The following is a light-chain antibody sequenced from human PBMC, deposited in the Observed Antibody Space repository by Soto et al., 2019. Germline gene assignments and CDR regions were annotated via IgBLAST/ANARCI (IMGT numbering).Light chain of an antibody. CDR1: QSTSNK. CDR3: QQYGNWPPLT. CDR2: DAS. V-gene: IGKV3-15*01. Sequence: ILLTQSPTTLSLSPRERATLSCRAIQSTSNKLAWYQQKPGQAPRLLMYDASTRATDIPARFSGSGSGAEFTLTITSLQSEDFAVYYCQQYGNWPPLTFGGGTKVDIK. J-gene: IGKJ4*01.